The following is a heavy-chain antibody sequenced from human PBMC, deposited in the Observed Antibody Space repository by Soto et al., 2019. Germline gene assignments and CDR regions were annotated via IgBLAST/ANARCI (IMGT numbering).Heavy chain of an antibody. CDR2: FDPEDGET. Sequence: QVQLVQSGAEVKKPGASVKVSCKVSGYPLTELSMPLVRQAPGKGREWMGGFDPEDGETIYAQQFQGRVTMTEDTSTDTDYSELSSLRSEDTAVYYCAAHYYDSSWFDYWGQGTLVTVSS. CDR1: GYPLTELS. V-gene: IGHV1-24*01. CDR3: AAHYYDSSWFDY. D-gene: IGHD3-22*01. J-gene: IGHJ4*02.